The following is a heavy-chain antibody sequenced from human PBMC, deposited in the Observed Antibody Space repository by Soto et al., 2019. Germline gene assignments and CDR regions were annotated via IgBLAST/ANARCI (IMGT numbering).Heavy chain of an antibody. CDR2: IFSSGST. D-gene: IGHD5-18*01. V-gene: IGHV4-4*07. CDR3: AREGSYSAYNFAHGIQLWSFDF. J-gene: IGHJ4*02. CDR1: RGSINTFC. Sequence: PSETLSLTCTVSRGSINTFCLSWVRQPTGKGLEWIGRIFSSGSTSFNPSLESRVAMSVDTSKNHFSLNLSSVTAADMAVYYCAREGSYSAYNFAHGIQLWSFDFWGQGALVTVS.